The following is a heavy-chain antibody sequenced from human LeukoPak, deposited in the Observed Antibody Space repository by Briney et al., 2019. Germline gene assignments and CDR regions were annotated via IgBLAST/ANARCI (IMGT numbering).Heavy chain of an antibody. Sequence: GGSLRLSCTASGFPFSNYAMSWVRQAPGKGLEWVSAISGSGGSTYYADSVKGRFTISRDNSKNTLYLQMNSLRAEDTAVYYCAKDPEWELRGAFDIWGQGTMVTVSS. J-gene: IGHJ3*02. CDR2: ISGSGGST. CDR1: GFPFSNYA. V-gene: IGHV3-23*01. CDR3: AKDPEWELRGAFDI. D-gene: IGHD1-26*01.